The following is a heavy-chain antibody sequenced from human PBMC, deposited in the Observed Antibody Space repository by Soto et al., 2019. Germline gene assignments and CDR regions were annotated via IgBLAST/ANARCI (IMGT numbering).Heavy chain of an antibody. Sequence: GGSLRLSCAASGFTFSGYSMNWVRQAPGKGLEWVSSISSSSSYIYYADSVKGRFTISRDNAKNSLYLQMNSLRAEDTAVYYCARDHRAAPSFDPWGQGTLVTVSS. CDR2: ISSSSSYI. V-gene: IGHV3-21*01. D-gene: IGHD6-13*01. CDR3: ARDHRAAPSFDP. J-gene: IGHJ5*02. CDR1: GFTFSGYS.